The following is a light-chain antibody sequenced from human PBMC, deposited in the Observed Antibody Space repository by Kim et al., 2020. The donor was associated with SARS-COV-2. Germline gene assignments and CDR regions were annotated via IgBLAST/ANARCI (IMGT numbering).Light chain of an antibody. Sequence: SNLAWYQQKPGQAPRLLIYGASTRATNIPARFSGSGSGTEFTLTISSLQSEDFAVYYCQQYNDWPPRLTFGGGTKVDIK. CDR1: SN. CDR3: QQYNDWPPRLT. V-gene: IGKV3-15*01. J-gene: IGKJ4*01. CDR2: GAS.